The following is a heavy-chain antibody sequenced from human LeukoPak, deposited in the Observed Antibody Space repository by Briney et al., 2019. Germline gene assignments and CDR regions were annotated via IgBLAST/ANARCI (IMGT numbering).Heavy chain of an antibody. V-gene: IGHV3-72*01. Sequence: GGSLRLSCAASGFTFSDHYMDWVRQAPGKGLEWVGRTRNKANSYTTEHAASVKGRFTISRDDSKNSLYLQMNRLKTEDTAVYYCARVFSGSYPHFDYWGQGTLVTVSS. CDR1: GFTFSDHY. CDR3: ARVFSGSYPHFDY. CDR2: TRNKANSYTT. D-gene: IGHD1-26*01. J-gene: IGHJ4*02.